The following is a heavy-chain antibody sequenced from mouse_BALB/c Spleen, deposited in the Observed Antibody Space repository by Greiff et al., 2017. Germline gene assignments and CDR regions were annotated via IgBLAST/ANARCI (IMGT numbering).Heavy chain of an antibody. Sequence: QVQLQQSGAELMKPGASVKISCKATGYTFSSYWIEWVKQRPGHGLEWIGEILPGSGSTNYNEKFKGKATFTADTSSNTAYMQLSSLTSEDSAVYYCARWGTTVPFFDYWGQGTTLTVSS. J-gene: IGHJ2*01. CDR2: ILPGSGST. CDR1: GYTFSSYW. D-gene: IGHD1-1*01. CDR3: ARWGTTVPFFDY. V-gene: IGHV1-9*01.